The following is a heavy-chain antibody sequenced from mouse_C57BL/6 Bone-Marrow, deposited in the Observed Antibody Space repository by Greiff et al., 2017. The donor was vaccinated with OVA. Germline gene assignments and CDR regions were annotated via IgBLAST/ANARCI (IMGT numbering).Heavy chain of an antibody. V-gene: IGHV1-5*01. CDR3: TKGGYDGNLYAMDY. Sequence: VQLQQSGTVLARPGASVKMSCKTSGYTFTSYWMHWVKQRPGQGLEWIGAIYPGNSDTSYNQKFKGKAKLTAVSSASTAYMELSSLTNEDSAVDYCTKGGYDGNLYAMDYWGQGTSVTVSS. D-gene: IGHD2-3*01. J-gene: IGHJ4*01. CDR2: IYPGNSDT. CDR1: GYTFTSYW.